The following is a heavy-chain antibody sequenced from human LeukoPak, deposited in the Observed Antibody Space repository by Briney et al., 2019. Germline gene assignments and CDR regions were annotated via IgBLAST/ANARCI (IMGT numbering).Heavy chain of an antibody. CDR1: GFTFSSYA. J-gene: IGHJ6*02. CDR2: ISSSGSTI. CDR3: ARASYYGDHGAYYYYGMDV. Sequence: GGSLRLSCAASGFTFSSYAMSWVRQAPGKGLEWVSYISSSGSTIYYADSVKGRFTISRDNAKNSLYLQMNSLRAEDTAVYYCARASYYGDHGAYYYYGMDVWGQGTTVTVSS. D-gene: IGHD4-17*01. V-gene: IGHV3-48*04.